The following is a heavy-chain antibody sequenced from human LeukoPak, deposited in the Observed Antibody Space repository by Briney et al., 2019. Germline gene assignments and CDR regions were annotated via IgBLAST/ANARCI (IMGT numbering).Heavy chain of an antibody. Sequence: SETLSLTCTVSGGSISSYYWSWIRQPPGKGLEWIGYIYYSGSTNYNPSLKSRVTISVDTSKNQFSLKLSSVTAADTAVYYCARGSGWPSYFDYWGQGTLVTVSS. D-gene: IGHD6-19*01. J-gene: IGHJ4*02. CDR2: IYYSGST. V-gene: IGHV4-59*01. CDR3: ARGSGWPSYFDY. CDR1: GGSISSYY.